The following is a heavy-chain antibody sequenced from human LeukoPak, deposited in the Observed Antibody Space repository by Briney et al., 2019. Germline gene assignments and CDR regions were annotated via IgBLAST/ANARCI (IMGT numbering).Heavy chain of an antibody. D-gene: IGHD2-2*01. Sequence: GGSLRLSCAASGNYWMHWVRQAPGKGLVWVSRINGVGSWTTYADSVKGRFTISKDNAKNTVYLQMNNLRAEDTAVYYCVSFYETYWGRGTLVTVSS. CDR2: INGVGSWT. CDR3: VSFYETY. J-gene: IGHJ4*02. V-gene: IGHV3-74*01. CDR1: GNYW.